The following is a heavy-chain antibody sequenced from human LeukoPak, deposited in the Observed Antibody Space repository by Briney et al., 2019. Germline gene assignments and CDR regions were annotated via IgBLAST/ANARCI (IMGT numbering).Heavy chain of an antibody. D-gene: IGHD2-21*01. CDR2: IYYSGST. CDR1: GGSISSSSYY. J-gene: IGHJ4*02. V-gene: IGHV4-39*01. CDR3: ATHPYCGSSCYFDH. Sequence: PSETLSLTCSVSGGSISSSSYYWGWIRQPPGKGLEWIGNIYYSGSTYYNPSLKSRVTISVDTSKNQFSLKVNSVTAADTAVCYCATHPYCGSSCYFDHWGQGTLVTVSS.